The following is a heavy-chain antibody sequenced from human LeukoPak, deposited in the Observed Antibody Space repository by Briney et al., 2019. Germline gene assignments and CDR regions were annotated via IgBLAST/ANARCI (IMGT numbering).Heavy chain of an antibody. CDR3: ARDKSGWLNDDAFDI. J-gene: IGHJ3*02. CDR2: IYTSGST. D-gene: IGHD6-19*01. V-gene: IGHV4-4*07. CDR1: GGSISNYY. Sequence: SETLSLTCTVSGGSISNYYWSWIRQPAGKGLEWIGRIYTSGSTNYNPSLKSRVTMPVDTSKNQFSLKLSSVTAADTAVYYCARDKSGWLNDDAFDIWGQGTMVTVSS.